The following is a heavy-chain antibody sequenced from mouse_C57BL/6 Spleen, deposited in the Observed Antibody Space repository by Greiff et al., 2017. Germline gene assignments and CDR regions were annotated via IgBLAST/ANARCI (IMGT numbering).Heavy chain of an antibody. CDR2: IYPSDSET. V-gene: IGHV1-61*01. CDR3: ARGYYGSSAY. Sequence: VKLQQPGAELVRPGSSVKLSCKASGYTVTSYWMDWVKQRPGQGLEWIGNIYPSDSETHYNQKFKDKATLTVDKSSSTAYMQLSSLTSEDSAVYYCARGYYGSSAYWGQGTTLTVSS. CDR1: GYTVTSYW. D-gene: IGHD1-1*01. J-gene: IGHJ2*01.